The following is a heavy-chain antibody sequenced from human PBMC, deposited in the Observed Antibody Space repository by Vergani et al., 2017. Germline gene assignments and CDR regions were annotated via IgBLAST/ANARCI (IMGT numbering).Heavy chain of an antibody. CDR1: GFTFSSYS. D-gene: IGHD3-3*01. V-gene: IGHV3-21*01. CDR2: ISSSSSYI. J-gene: IGHJ3*01. Sequence: EVQLVESGGGLVKPGGSLRLSCAASGFTFSSYSMNWVRQAPGKGLEWVSSISSSSSYIYYADSVKGRFTISRDNAKNSLYLQMNSLRAEDTAVYYCAKSLSYDFWSGYYTEDAFDVWGQGTMVTVSS. CDR3: AKSLSYDFWSGYYTEDAFDV.